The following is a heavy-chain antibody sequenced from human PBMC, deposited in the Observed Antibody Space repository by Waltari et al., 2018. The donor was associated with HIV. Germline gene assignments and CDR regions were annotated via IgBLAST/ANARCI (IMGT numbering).Heavy chain of an antibody. Sequence: EVQLVASGGGLVQPGGSLRLSCAASGFPFSRYWMSWVRQAPGKGLEWVANIKQDGSGKYYVDSMKGRFTISRDNAKNSLYLQINSLRAEDTAVYYCAGRSPARRLNWFDPWGQGTLVIVSS. J-gene: IGHJ5*02. CDR3: AGRSPARRLNWFDP. CDR1: GFPFSRYW. CDR2: IKQDGSGK. V-gene: IGHV3-7*01. D-gene: IGHD2-8*01.